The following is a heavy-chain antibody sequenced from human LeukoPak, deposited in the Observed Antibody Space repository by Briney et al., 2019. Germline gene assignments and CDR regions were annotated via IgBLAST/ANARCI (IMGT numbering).Heavy chain of an antibody. CDR3: AKIAATDPVDF. CDR1: GFTLNCYA. D-gene: IGHD6-13*01. V-gene: IGHV3-23*01. Sequence: GGSLRLSCAASGFTLNCYAMNWVRQAPGKGLDWVSSLTGSGRDTYYTDSVKGRFTISSDNSKKPLYPQTNSLRPDGTALYYCAKIAATDPVDFWGQGTLVTVSS. J-gene: IGHJ4*02. CDR2: LTGSGRDT.